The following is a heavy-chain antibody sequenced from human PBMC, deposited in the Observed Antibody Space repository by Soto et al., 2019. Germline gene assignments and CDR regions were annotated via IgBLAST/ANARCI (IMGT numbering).Heavy chain of an antibody. J-gene: IGHJ6*02. V-gene: IGHV3-23*01. CDR2: IRASGSDT. CDR3: AKRGDYYYYGMNV. Sequence: GGSLRLSCAASGFTFSSYTLSWVRQAPGKGLEWVSAIRASGSDTFYAGSVKGRFTIYRDNSKNTLYLQMNSLRAEDTAIYYCAKRGDYYYYGMNVWGQGTTVTVSS. D-gene: IGHD3-16*01. CDR1: GFTFSSYT.